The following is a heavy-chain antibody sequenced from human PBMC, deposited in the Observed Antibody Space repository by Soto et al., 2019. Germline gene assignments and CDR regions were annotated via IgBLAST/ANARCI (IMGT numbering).Heavy chain of an antibody. CDR3: ARRWTMGEIDY. Sequence: QVQLVQSGGEVKKPRASVKVSCKASGYIFNSFGISWVRQAPGQGLEWMGWISAYTGNTKYAQNFQGRVTMTTDTSTSTAYMELRSLRSDDTAVYYCARRWTMGEIDYWGQGTLVTVSS. V-gene: IGHV1-18*01. CDR2: ISAYTGNT. D-gene: IGHD3-16*01. J-gene: IGHJ4*02. CDR1: GYIFNSFG.